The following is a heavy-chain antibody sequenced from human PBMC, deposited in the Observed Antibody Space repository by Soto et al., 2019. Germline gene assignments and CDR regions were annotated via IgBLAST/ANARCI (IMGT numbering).Heavy chain of an antibody. CDR2: IASHDGST. J-gene: IGHJ4*02. CDR1: GYTFTSYG. V-gene: IGHV1-18*04. CDR3: WRNDGDDSTNF. D-gene: IGHD3-22*01. Sequence: ASVKVSCKASGYTFTSYGLNWVRRAPGQGLEWMGRIASHDGSTVSAQSFQGRLTLTRDTFTNTAYLELGALTSDDTGLYFCWRNDGDDSTNFWGQGTLVTVSS.